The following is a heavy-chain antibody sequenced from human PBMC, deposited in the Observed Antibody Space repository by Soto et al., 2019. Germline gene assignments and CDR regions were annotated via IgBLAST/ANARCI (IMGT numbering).Heavy chain of an antibody. D-gene: IGHD6-13*01. J-gene: IGHJ5*02. V-gene: IGHV4-30-2*06. Sequence: TLSLICSVSGVSGTNGRSSWNWIRQSPGKGLEWIAYIYHSGSTYYSPSLRSRVTISVDRSENQFSLKLSSVTAADTAVYYCVRESAASGPNWFDTWGPGTLVTVSS. CDR2: IYHSGST. CDR1: GVSGTNGRSS. CDR3: VRESAASGPNWFDT.